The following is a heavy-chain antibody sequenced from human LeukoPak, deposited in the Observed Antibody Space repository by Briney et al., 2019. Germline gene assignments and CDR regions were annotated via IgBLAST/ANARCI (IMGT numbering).Heavy chain of an antibody. V-gene: IGHV3-48*03. Sequence: PGGSLRLSCAASGFTFSSYEMNWVRQAPGKGLEWVSYISSSGSTIYYADSVKGQFTISRDNAKNSLYLQMNSLRAEDTAVYYCARVGSGYYYVDYWGQGTLVTVSS. J-gene: IGHJ4*02. CDR3: ARVGSGYYYVDY. CDR1: GFTFSSYE. D-gene: IGHD3-22*01. CDR2: ISSSGSTI.